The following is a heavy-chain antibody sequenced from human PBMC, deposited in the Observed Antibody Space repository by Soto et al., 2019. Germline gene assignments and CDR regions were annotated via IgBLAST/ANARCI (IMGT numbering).Heavy chain of an antibody. Sequence: EVQLLESGGGLVQPGGSLRLSCSASGFTVSSYWMHWVRQAPGKGLVRLSRVNTHGSTTNYADSVKGRFTISRDNAENTLYLQLSSLRAEDTAVYYCARGSYHRSWFDYWGKGTLVTVSS. CDR1: GFTVSSYW. D-gene: IGHD5-18*01. V-gene: IGHV3-74*01. CDR3: ARGSYHRSWFDY. J-gene: IGHJ4*02. CDR2: VNTHGSTT.